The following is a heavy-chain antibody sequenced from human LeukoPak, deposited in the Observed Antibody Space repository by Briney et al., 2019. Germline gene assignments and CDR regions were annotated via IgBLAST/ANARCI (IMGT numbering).Heavy chain of an antibody. CDR2: AYYRSKRNI. Sequence: SQTLSLTCAISGDSLSGSPAVWNWIRQSPSRGLEWLGRAYYRSKRNIDDAESVKGRIAITPDTSKNQLSLQLDSVTPEDTAVYYCARGAVRGGTNFDYWGQETPVATSS. J-gene: IGHJ4*02. D-gene: IGHD3-10*01. CDR3: ARGAVRGGTNFDY. CDR1: GDSLSGSPAV. V-gene: IGHV6-1*01.